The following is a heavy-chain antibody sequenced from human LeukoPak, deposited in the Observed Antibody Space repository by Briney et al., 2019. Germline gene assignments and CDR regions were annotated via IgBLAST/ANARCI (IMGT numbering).Heavy chain of an antibody. CDR2: INYSGT. CDR1: GFTLNDYS. D-gene: IGHD3-10*01. V-gene: IGHV3-11*01. Sequence: GGSLRLSCAASGFTLNDYSMSWIRQAPGKGLELIAYINYSGTSYADSVKGRFTISRDNAESSLHLQMNSLRVEDTAIYYCAGGYGSGSFSAWGQGTLVTVSS. CDR3: AGGYGSGSFSA. J-gene: IGHJ5*02.